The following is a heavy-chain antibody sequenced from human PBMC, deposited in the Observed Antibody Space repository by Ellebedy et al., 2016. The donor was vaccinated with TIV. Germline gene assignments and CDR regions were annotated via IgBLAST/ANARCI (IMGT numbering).Heavy chain of an antibody. CDR1: GYSFPNFW. Sequence: GESLKISCKGSGYSFPNFWIGWVRQMPGKGLEWMGIIHPGDSDTKYSPSFQGQVTFSADKSISTAYLQWSSLKASDTAMYYCARHTSGGQLWPLDYWGQGTLVTVSS. CDR2: IHPGDSDT. V-gene: IGHV5-51*01. J-gene: IGHJ4*02. CDR3: ARHTSGGQLWPLDY. D-gene: IGHD5-18*01.